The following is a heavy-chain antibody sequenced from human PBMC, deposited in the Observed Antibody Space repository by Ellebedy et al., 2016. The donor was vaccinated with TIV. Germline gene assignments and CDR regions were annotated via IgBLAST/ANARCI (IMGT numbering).Heavy chain of an antibody. V-gene: IGHV3-23*01. Sequence: GESLKISCAGSGFTFSSYVMSWVRQAPGKGLEWVSGISSSGGTKYYADSVKGRFTISRDNSKKTLYLHMNSLRAEDTAVYYWAKDGGGIWKTDYWGQGTLVTVSS. CDR3: AKDGGGIWKTDY. J-gene: IGHJ4*02. CDR2: ISSSGGTK. CDR1: GFTFSSYV. D-gene: IGHD3-16*01.